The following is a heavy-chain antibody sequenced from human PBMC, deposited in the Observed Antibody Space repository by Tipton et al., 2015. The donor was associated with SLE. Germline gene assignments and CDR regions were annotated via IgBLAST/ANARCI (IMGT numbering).Heavy chain of an antibody. V-gene: IGHV4-31*03. CDR1: GGSISTVSNY. CDR3: AKLGRTGYRDL. D-gene: IGHD3-16*01. CDR2: IYYSGST. J-gene: IGHJ2*01. Sequence: TLSLTCTVSGGSISTVSNYWSWIRQHPGKGLEWIGYIYYSGSTYFNPSLKSRVTISLDTSKNQFSLKLSSVTAADTAVYYCAKLGRTGYRDLCGRGTLVSVSS.